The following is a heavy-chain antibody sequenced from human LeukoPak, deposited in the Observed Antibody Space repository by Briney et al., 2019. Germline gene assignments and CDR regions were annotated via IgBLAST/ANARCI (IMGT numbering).Heavy chain of an antibody. CDR3: RICGGDCSLIDY. Sequence: GRSRRLSCAASGFTVRSNYMSWVRQAPGKGLEWVSVVNRSGGTNYADSVKGRFTISRDNSKNTMYLQMNSLRAEDTAVYYCRICGGDCSLIDYWGQGTLVTVSS. V-gene: IGHV3-53*01. D-gene: IGHD2-21*02. CDR1: GFTVRSNY. J-gene: IGHJ4*02. CDR2: VNRSGGT.